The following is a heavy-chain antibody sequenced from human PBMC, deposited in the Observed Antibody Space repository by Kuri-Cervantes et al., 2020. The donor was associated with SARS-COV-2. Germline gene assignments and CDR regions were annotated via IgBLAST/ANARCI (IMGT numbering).Heavy chain of an antibody. D-gene: IGHD4-11*01. V-gene: IGHV3-23*01. J-gene: IGHJ6*03. Sequence: GGSLRLSCAASGFTFSSYAMSWVRQAPGKGLEWVSAISGSGGSTYYADSVKGRFTISRDNSKNTLDLQMNSLRAEDTAVYYCATERVDDYSRFYYYYYMDVWGKGTTVTVSS. CDR2: ISGSGGST. CDR3: ATERVDDYSRFYYYYYMDV. CDR1: GFTFSSYA.